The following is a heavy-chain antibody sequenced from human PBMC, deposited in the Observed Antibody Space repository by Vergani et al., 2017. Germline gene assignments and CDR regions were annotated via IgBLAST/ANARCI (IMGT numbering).Heavy chain of an antibody. CDR2: FYTGGGT. V-gene: IGHV4-61*02. CDR3: AKDPHYSTTWPFLLLDMDV. Sequence: QVQLQESGPGLVRPSQTLSLTCTASGGSFSSGRFYWSWFRQPAGKGLEWIGRFYTGGGTSYNPSLKSRVTISVDTSQNQFSLQLSSVTAADTAVYYCAKDPHYSTTWPFLLLDMDVWGQGTTVTVSS. J-gene: IGHJ6*02. CDR1: GGSFSSGRFY. D-gene: IGHD6-13*01.